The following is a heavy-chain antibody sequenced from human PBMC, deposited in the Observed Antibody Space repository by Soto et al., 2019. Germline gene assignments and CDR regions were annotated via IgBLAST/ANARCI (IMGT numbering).Heavy chain of an antibody. CDR1: GDRFTSYG. CDR3: ARDRADRGFDY. CDR2: VLPVLGTT. D-gene: IGHD3-10*01. J-gene: IGHJ4*02. V-gene: IGHV1-69*18. Sequence: QVQLEQSGAEVKKPGSSVTVSCKASGDRFTSYGISWVRQAPGQGLEWVGTVLPVLGTTNYAQKLRGRVIITAGESTSTVYMELGSLRSDDTAIYYCARDRADRGFDYWGQGTLVTVSS.